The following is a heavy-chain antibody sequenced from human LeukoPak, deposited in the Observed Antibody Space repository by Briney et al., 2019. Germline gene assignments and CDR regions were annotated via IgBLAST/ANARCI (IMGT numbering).Heavy chain of an antibody. CDR3: AGHHPRNTVDF. CDR1: GGSINSYY. V-gene: IGHV4-59*08. J-gene: IGHJ4*02. Sequence: SETLSLTCTVSGGSINSYYWSWIRQPPGKGLEWIAYISDIGSINYNPSLESRVTISLDTSKNQFSLKLSSVTAADTAVYYCAGHHPRNTVDFWGQGTLVTVSS. D-gene: IGHD2/OR15-2a*01. CDR2: ISDIGSI.